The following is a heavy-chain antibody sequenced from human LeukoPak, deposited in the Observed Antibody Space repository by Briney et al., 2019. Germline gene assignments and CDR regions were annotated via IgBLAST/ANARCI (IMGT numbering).Heavy chain of an antibody. J-gene: IGHJ4*02. D-gene: IGHD3-10*01. CDR2: ISGSGGAT. CDR1: GFRFDDYG. CDR3: ARGGVDYYGSGTYYLMYYFDY. Sequence: TGGSLRLSCAASGFRFDDYGMSWVRQAPGKGLEWVSGISGSGGATYYADSVKGRFTISRDDPHNTLYLQMNSLRAEDTAVYFCARGGVDYYGSGTYYLMYYFDYWGQGALVTVSS. V-gene: IGHV3-23*01.